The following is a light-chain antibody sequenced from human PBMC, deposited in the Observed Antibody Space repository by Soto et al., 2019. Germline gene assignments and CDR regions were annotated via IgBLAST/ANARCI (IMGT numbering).Light chain of an antibody. CDR1: QSVSSNY. V-gene: IGKV3-20*01. J-gene: IGKJ1*01. CDR3: QQYDTSPRT. CDR2: GAS. Sequence: EVVLTQSPGTLSLSPGERATLSCRASQSVSSNYLAWYQQKSGQAPRLLIYGASNRATGIPDRFSGSGSGPDFTLTIRRLEPEDFAVYYCQQYDTSPRTFGQGTKVEFK.